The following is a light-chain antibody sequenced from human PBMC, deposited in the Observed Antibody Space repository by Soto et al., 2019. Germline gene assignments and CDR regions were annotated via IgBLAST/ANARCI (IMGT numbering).Light chain of an antibody. CDR3: QQSGSSPLT. J-gene: IGKJ4*01. Sequence: EIVLTQSPGTLSLSPGERATLSCRASQSVSNNYLAWYQQKPGQAPRLLIYGASSRATGIPDRFSGSGSATDSTLTISRLEPEDFAVYFCQQSGSSPLTFGGGTKVHI. CDR2: GAS. V-gene: IGKV3-20*01. CDR1: QSVSNNY.